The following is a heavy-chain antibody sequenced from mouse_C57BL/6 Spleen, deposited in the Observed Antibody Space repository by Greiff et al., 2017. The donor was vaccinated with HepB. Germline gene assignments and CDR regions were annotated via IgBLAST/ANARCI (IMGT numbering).Heavy chain of an antibody. CDR2: ISSGSSTI. CDR1: GFTFSDYG. J-gene: IGHJ4*01. V-gene: IGHV5-17*01. Sequence: EVQVVESGGGLVKPGGSLKLSCAASGFTFSDYGMHLVRQAPEKGLEWVAYISSGSSTIYYADTVKGRFTISRDNAKNTLFLQMTSLRSEDTAMYYCARPTGTRAMDYWGQGTSVTVSS. D-gene: IGHD4-1*02. CDR3: ARPTGTRAMDY.